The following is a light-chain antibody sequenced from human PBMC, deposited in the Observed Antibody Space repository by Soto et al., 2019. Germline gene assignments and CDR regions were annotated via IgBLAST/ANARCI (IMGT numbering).Light chain of an antibody. CDR3: QQYYNWPPS. CDR1: LTVSGD. Sequence: ERVMTQSPATLAVSPGDRATFSCRASLTVSGDLAWYQQRPGQTPRLLIFGATTRAADVPARFSGSGSGTECTLTISGLQSDDCATYYCQQYYNWPPSFGGGTKVELK. CDR2: GAT. J-gene: IGKJ4*01. V-gene: IGKV3-15*01.